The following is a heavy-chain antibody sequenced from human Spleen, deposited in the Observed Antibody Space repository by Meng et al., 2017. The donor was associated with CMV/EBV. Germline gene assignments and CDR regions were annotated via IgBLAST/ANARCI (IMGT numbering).Heavy chain of an antibody. D-gene: IGHD6-13*01. J-gene: IGHJ4*02. CDR1: GFTFSNDA. Sequence: LSCAASGFTFSNDAMSWVRQAPGKGLEWVAVISYDGSNKYYADSVKGRFTISRDNSKNTLYLQMNSLRAEDTAVYYCVIAAAGRTFDYWGQGTLVTVSS. CDR3: VIAAAGRTFDY. V-gene: IGHV3-30*04. CDR2: ISYDGSNK.